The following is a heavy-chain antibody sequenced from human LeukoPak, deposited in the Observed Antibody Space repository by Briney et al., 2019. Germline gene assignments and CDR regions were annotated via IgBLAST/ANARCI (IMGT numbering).Heavy chain of an antibody. V-gene: IGHV4-34*01. CDR1: GGSFSGYY. J-gene: IGHJ4*02. CDR3: ARGPTLTQDIVVVVAATKGYYFDY. D-gene: IGHD2-15*01. CDR2: INHGGTT. Sequence: SETLSLTCAVYGGSFSGYYWSWIRQPPGKGLEWIGEINHGGTTNYNPSLKSRVTISVDTSKNQFSLKLSSVTAADTAVYYCARGPTLTQDIVVVVAATKGYYFDYWGQGTLVTVSS.